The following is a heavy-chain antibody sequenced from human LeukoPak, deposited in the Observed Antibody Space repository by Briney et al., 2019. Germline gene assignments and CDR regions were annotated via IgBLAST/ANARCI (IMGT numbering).Heavy chain of an antibody. CDR2: IYSGGST. J-gene: IGHJ4*02. D-gene: IGHD3-22*01. Sequence: KAGGSLRLSCAASGFTVSSNYMSWVRQAPGKGLEWVSVIYSGGSTYYADSVKGRFTISRDNSKNTLYLQMNSLRAEDTAVYYCARGFYYDSSGPYYFDYWGQGTLVTVSS. V-gene: IGHV3-66*01. CDR3: ARGFYYDSSGPYYFDY. CDR1: GFTVSSNY.